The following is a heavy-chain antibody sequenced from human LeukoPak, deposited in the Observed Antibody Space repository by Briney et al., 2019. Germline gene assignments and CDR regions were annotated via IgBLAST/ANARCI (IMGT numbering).Heavy chain of an antibody. Sequence: TSETLSLTCTVSGYSISSGYYWGWVRQPPGKGLEWIGSIYHSGSTYYNPSLKSRVTISVDTSKNQFSLKLSSVTAADTAVYYCARRGDVWGKGTTVTVSS. CDR2: IYHSGST. CDR1: GYSISSGYY. J-gene: IGHJ6*04. V-gene: IGHV4-38-2*02. CDR3: ARRGDV.